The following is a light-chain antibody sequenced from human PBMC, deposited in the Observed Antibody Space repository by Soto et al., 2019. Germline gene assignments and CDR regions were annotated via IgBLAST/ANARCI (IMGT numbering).Light chain of an antibody. J-gene: IGKJ5*01. V-gene: IGKV3-15*01. CDR2: GAS. CDR3: QQCSDWPLFT. CDR1: QSVDSY. Sequence: EIVMTQSPATLSVSPGERVTLSCRASQSVDSYLAWYQHKPGQPPRLLIYGASTRATGIPAMFSGSGSGTDFTLTISSLQSEDFAVYFCQQCSDWPLFTFGQGTRLEIK.